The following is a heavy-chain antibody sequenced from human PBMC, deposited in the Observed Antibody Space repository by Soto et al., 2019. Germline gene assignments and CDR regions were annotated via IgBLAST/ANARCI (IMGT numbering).Heavy chain of an antibody. V-gene: IGHV3-30*18. D-gene: IGHD3-3*01. CDR1: GFTFSSYG. Sequence: GGSLRLSCAASGFTFSSYGMHWVRQAPGKGLEWVAVISYDGSNKYYADSVKGRFTISRDNSKNTLYLQMNSLRAEDTAVYYCAKDLTSGVYDFWSGYSYYYYYYGMDVWGQGTTVTVSS. CDR2: ISYDGSNK. J-gene: IGHJ6*02. CDR3: AKDLTSGVYDFWSGYSYYYYYYGMDV.